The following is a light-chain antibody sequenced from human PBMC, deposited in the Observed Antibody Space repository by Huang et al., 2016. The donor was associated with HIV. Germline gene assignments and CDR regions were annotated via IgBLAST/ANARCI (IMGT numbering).Light chain of an antibody. Sequence: DIVMTQSPDSLAVSLGERATINCKSSQSILYTSKNKNYLTWYQQKPRQPPKLLIYWASTRESGVPDRFSGSGSGTDFTLTINSLQAEDAAVYYCQQYYSTPYTFGQGTKLEIK. CDR2: WAS. V-gene: IGKV4-1*01. CDR3: QQYYSTPYT. J-gene: IGKJ2*01. CDR1: QSILYTSKNKNY.